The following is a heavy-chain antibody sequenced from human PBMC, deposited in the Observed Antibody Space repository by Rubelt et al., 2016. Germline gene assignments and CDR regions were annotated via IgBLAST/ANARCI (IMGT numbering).Heavy chain of an antibody. Sequence: VMTGGSLRLSCVGSGFSFSRYWMQWVRQAPGKGLVWVSRINSDGSSTTYADSVKGRFTISRDNAKNTLYLQMNTLRAEDTAVYYGARVRSGGNDAYDIWGQGTMVTVSS. J-gene: IGHJ3*02. CDR2: INSDGSST. V-gene: IGHV3-74*01. CDR3: ARVRSGGNDAYDI. CDR1: GFSFSRYW. D-gene: IGHD3-16*01.